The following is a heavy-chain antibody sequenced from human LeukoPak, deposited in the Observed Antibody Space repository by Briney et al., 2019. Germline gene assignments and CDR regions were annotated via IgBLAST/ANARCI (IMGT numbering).Heavy chain of an antibody. D-gene: IGHD1-26*01. CDR2: IRGDGGLF. J-gene: IGHJ4*02. CDR3: ARDEVGAPPIDY. V-gene: IGHV3-74*01. CDR1: GFTFGSHW. Sequence: GGSLRLSCEASGFTFGSHWMHWVRQAPGKGLVWVSNIRGDGGLFGYADSVKGRFAVSRDNARNTLYLHMNSLRAEDTAVYYCARDEVGAPPIDYWGQGVLVTVSS.